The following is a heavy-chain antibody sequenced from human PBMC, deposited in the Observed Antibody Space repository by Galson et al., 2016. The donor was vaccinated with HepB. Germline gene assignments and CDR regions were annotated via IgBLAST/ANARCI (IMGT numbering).Heavy chain of an antibody. V-gene: IGHV5-51*01. CDR3: ARDEGYFDL. Sequence: QSGAAVKKPGESLTISCTGSGYSFTHYWIGWVRQMPGKGLEWIGMIYPGDSNTRYLPSFQGQVTISADNSISTASLQWSSLRASDTPMYYCARDEGYFDLWGRGTLVTVSS. CDR1: GYSFTHYW. J-gene: IGHJ2*01. CDR2: IYPGDSNT.